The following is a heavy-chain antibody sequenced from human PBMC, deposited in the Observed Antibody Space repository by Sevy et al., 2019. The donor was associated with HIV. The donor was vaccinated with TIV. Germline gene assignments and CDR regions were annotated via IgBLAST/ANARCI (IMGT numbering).Heavy chain of an antibody. Sequence: GGSLRLSCEVPGFTFNSYSFNWVRQAPGKGLEWISYISTSSDITYYEESVQGRFTISRDNVKNSLYLQMNSLRVEDTAINYCARGTGIRSLYYFAYWGQGTLVTVSS. CDR3: ARGTGIRSLYYFAY. J-gene: IGHJ4*02. D-gene: IGHD1-1*01. CDR1: GFTFNSYS. CDR2: ISTSSDIT. V-gene: IGHV3-48*01.